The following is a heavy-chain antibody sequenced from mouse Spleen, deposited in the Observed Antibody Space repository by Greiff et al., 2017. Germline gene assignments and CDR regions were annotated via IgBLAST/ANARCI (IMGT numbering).Heavy chain of an antibody. CDR1: GFTFSSYT. V-gene: IGHV5-12-2*01. CDR3: ARQRWRDAMDY. D-gene: IGHD2-3*01. CDR2: ISNGGGST. Sequence: DVMLVESGGGLVQPGGSLKLSCAASGFTFSSYTMSWVRQTPEKRLEWVAYISNGGGSTYYPDTVKGRFTISRDNAKNTLYLQMSSLKSEDTAMYYCARQRWRDAMDYWGQGTSVTVS. J-gene: IGHJ4*01.